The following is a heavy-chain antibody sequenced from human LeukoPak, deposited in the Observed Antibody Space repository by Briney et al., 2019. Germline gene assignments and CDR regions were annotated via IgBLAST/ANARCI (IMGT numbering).Heavy chain of an antibody. J-gene: IGHJ6*03. CDR3: ARAGYCGGDCYFWASSYYYYMDV. CDR2: INSDESST. Sequence: GGSLRLSCAASGFTFSSYWMHWVRQAPGKGLVWVSRINSDESSTSYADSVKGRFTISRDNAKNTLYLQMDSLRAEDTAVYYCARAGYCGGDCYFWASSYYYYMDVWGKGTTVTVSS. D-gene: IGHD2-21*02. CDR1: GFTFSSYW. V-gene: IGHV3-74*01.